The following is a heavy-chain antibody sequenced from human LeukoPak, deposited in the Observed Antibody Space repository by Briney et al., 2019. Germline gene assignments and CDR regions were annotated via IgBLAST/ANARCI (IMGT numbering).Heavy chain of an antibody. V-gene: IGHV3-74*01. CDR3: TGHHQAYSRTY. Sequence: PGGSLRLSCAASGFTFGSYGMHWVRQAPGKGLVWVSRISTDASSTTYADSVKGRFTISRDNAKDTLYLQMNSLRAEDTAVYYCTGHHQAYSRTYWGQGTLVTVSS. D-gene: IGHD6-13*01. J-gene: IGHJ4*02. CDR1: GFTFGSYG. CDR2: ISTDASST.